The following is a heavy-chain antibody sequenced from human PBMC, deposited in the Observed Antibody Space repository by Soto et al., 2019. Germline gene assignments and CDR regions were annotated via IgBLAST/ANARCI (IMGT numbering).Heavy chain of an antibody. J-gene: IGHJ6*02. CDR2: ISGSGGST. D-gene: IGHD6-13*01. Sequence: PGGSLRLSCAASGFTFSSYAMSCARQAPGKGLEWVSAISGSGGSTYYADSVKGRFTISRDNSKNTLYLQMNSLRAEDTAVYYCAKDRVAAYYYYGMDVWGQGTTVTVSS. CDR3: AKDRVAAYYYYGMDV. V-gene: IGHV3-23*01. CDR1: GFTFSSYA.